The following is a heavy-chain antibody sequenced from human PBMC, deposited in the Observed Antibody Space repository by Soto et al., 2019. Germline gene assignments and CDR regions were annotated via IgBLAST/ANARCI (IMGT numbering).Heavy chain of an antibody. J-gene: IGHJ5*02. CDR1: GGSFSGYY. V-gene: IGHV4-34*01. CDR2: INHSGST. CDR3: ARGDWFDP. Sequence: LSLTCAVYGGSFSGYYWSWIRQPPGKGLEWIGEINHSGSTNYNPSLKSRVTISVDTSKNQFSLKLSSVTAADTAVYYCARGDWFDPWGQGTLVTVSS.